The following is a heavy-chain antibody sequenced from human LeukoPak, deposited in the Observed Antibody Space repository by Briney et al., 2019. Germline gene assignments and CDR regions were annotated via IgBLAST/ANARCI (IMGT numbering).Heavy chain of an antibody. CDR2: IPYDGSNK. CDR3: AKDNVAAAGRYFDY. D-gene: IGHD6-13*01. Sequence: GRSLRLSCAASGFTFSNYGMHWVRQAPGKGLEWVALIPYDGSNKYFADSVKGRFTISRDNSKNTLYLQMHSLRAEDTAVYYCAKDNVAAAGRYFDYWGQGTLVTVSS. V-gene: IGHV3-30*18. CDR1: GFTFSNYG. J-gene: IGHJ4*02.